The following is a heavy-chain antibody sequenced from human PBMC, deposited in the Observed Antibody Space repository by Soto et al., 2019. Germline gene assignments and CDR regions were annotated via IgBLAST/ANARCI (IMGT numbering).Heavy chain of an antibody. V-gene: IGHV3-23*01. J-gene: IGHJ4*02. CDR3: AKERESAGSYRPFDS. CDR1: GFIFSDYA. D-gene: IGHD5-12*01. Sequence: FLTLSCVASGFIFSDYAWSWVRQAPGRGLDWVSAISAGGVSTTYADSSKGRFIVSRDNSRNTLYLEMNSLRVDDTAIYYCAKERESAGSYRPFDSWGQGTLVTVSS. CDR2: ISAGGVST.